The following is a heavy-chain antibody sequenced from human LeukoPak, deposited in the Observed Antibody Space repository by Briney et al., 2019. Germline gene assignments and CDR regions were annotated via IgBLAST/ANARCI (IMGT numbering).Heavy chain of an antibody. CDR1: GFTFSSYA. J-gene: IGHJ4*02. Sequence: SGGSLRLSCAASGFTFSSYAMHWVRQAPGKGLEWVAVISYDGSNKYYADSVKGRFTISRDNSKNTLYLQMNSLRAEDTAVYYCARDPNDYGVLDYWGQGTLVTVSS. CDR3: ARDPNDYGVLDY. V-gene: IGHV3-30-3*01. D-gene: IGHD4-17*01. CDR2: ISYDGSNK.